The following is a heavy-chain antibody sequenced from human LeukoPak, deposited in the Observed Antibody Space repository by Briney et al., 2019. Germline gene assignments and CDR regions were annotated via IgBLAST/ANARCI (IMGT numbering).Heavy chain of an antibody. CDR1: GDSISSYY. D-gene: IGHD5-24*01. CDR3: ATLTSDGYNFFDY. V-gene: IGHV4-59*01. J-gene: IGHJ4*02. CDR2: IYYSGST. Sequence: SETLSLTCAVSGDSISSYYWSWLRQPPGKGLEWIGYIYYSGSTNYNPSLKSRVTISVDTSKNQFSLKLSSVTAADTAVYYCATLTSDGYNFFDYWGQGTLVTVSS.